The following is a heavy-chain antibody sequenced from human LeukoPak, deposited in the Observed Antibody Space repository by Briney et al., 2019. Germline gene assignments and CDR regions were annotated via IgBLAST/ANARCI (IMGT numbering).Heavy chain of an antibody. J-gene: IGHJ4*02. CDR1: GGSISDSSYH. V-gene: IGHV4-39*01. CDR2: IYYSGTT. CDR3: AREVASSVHY. D-gene: IGHD3-10*01. Sequence: SETLSLTCTVSGGSISDSSYHWGWIRQPPGKGLEWIGSIYYSGTTYYRPSLKSRVTISVDTSKNQFSLKLTSVTAGDTAVYYCAREVASSVHYWGQGTLVTVSS.